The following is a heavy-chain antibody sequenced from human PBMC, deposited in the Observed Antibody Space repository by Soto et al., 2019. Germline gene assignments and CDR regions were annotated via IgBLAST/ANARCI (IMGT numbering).Heavy chain of an antibody. V-gene: IGHV3-21*01. CDR1: GFSFSRYS. CDR2: ISSSSTYK. D-gene: IGHD2-2*01. Sequence: EVQLVESGGGLVKPGGSLTLSCAASGFSFSRYSINWVRLAPGKGLEWVSYISSSSTYKYYADSVKGRFTISRDNTNNSLYLPIHSLRVDDTAIYYCARVVSPRLRIYAMDAWGQGTTVTFSS. CDR3: ARVVSPRLRIYAMDA. J-gene: IGHJ6*02.